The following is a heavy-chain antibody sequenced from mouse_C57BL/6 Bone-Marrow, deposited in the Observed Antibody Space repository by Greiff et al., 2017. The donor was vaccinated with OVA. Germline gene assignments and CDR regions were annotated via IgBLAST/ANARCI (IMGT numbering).Heavy chain of an antibody. V-gene: IGHV1-18*01. CDR2: INPNNGGT. CDR1: GYTFTDYN. CDR3: ARYLLWYPHWYFDV. J-gene: IGHJ1*03. Sequence: VQLKESGPELVKPGASVKIPCKASGYTFTDYNMDWVKQSHGKSLEWIGDINPNNGGTIYNQKFKGKATLTVDKSSSTAYMELRSLTSEDTAVYYCARYLLWYPHWYFDVWGTGTTVTVSS. D-gene: IGHD2-1*01.